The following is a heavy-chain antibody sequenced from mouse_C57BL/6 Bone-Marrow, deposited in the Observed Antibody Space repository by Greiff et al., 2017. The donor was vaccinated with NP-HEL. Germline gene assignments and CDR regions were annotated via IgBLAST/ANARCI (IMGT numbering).Heavy chain of an antibody. V-gene: IGHV7-3*01. Sequence: EVKLVESGGGLVQPGGSLSLSCAASGFTFTDYYMSWVRQPPGKALEWLGFIRNKANGYTTEYSAPVKGRFTISRDNSQSTLYLQMNALREEDSATYYCARSPYSNYNFDYWGQGTTLTVSS. J-gene: IGHJ2*01. CDR3: ARSPYSNYNFDY. CDR1: GFTFTDYY. CDR2: IRNKANGYTT. D-gene: IGHD2-5*01.